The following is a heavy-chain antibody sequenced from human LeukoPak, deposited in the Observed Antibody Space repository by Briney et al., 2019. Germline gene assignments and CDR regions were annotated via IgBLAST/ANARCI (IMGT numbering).Heavy chain of an antibody. V-gene: IGHV3-73*01. CDR2: IRSKANSYAT. CDR3: TRLMDARTTVTTDYYYGMDV. Sequence: PGGSLRLSCAASGFTFSGSAMHWVRQASGKGLEWVGRIRSKANSYATAYAASVKGRFTISRDDSKNTAYLQMNSLKTEDTAVYYCTRLMDARTTVTTDYYYGMDVWGQGTTVTVSS. CDR1: GFTFSGSA. J-gene: IGHJ6*02. D-gene: IGHD4-17*01.